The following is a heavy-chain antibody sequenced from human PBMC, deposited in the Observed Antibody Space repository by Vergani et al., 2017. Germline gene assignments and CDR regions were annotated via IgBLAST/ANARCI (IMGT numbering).Heavy chain of an antibody. V-gene: IGHV4-34*01. CDR2: INHSGST. CDR1: GGSFSGYY. D-gene: IGHD6-13*01. Sequence: QVQLQQWGAGLLKPSETLPLTCAVYGGSFSGYYWSWIRQPPGKGLEWIGEINHSGSTNYNPSLKSRVTISVDTSKNQFSLKLSSVTAADTAVYYGARGAVSSSWYGDFDDWGQGTLVTVSS. J-gene: IGHJ4*02. CDR3: ARGAVSSSWYGDFDD.